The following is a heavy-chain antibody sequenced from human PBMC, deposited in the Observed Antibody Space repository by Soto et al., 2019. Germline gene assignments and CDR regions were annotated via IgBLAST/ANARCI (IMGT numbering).Heavy chain of an antibody. J-gene: IGHJ6*02. Sequence: ASVKVSCKASGYTFTGYYMHWVRQAPGQGLEWMGWINPNSGGTNYAQKFQGWVTMTRDTSISTAYMELSRLRSDDTAVYYCARATDYYYDSSGYPSHYYYGMDVWGQGTTVTASS. V-gene: IGHV1-2*04. CDR3: ARATDYYYDSSGYPSHYYYGMDV. CDR2: INPNSGGT. CDR1: GYTFTGYY. D-gene: IGHD3-22*01.